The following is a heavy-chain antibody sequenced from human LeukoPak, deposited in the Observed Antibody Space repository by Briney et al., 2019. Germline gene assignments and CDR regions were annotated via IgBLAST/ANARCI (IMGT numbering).Heavy chain of an antibody. CDR1: GFTVSSNY. J-gene: IGHJ4*02. V-gene: IGHV3-66*01. Sequence: GGSLRLSCAASGFTVSSNYMTWVRQAPGKGVEWVSVIYSGGSTYYTDSVKGRFTISRDNSKNTLYLQMNRLRAEDTAVYYCARDEPSPDSTDLDYWGQGTLVTVSS. CDR3: ARDEPSPDSTDLDY. D-gene: IGHD2/OR15-2a*01. CDR2: IYSGGST.